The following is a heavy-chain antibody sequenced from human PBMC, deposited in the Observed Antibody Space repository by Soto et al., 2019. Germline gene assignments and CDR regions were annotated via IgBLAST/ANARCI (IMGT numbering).Heavy chain of an antibody. CDR2: VFYDGTT. CDR1: VFAINTNNYC. D-gene: IGHD1-20*01. J-gene: IGHJ4*02. V-gene: IGHV4-39*01. CDR3: ERIVVVYKVANV. Sequence: AGTXSLTCALSVFAINTNNYCWGWVRQPPGKGLEWIGSVFYDGTTYYSPSLKSRVTISLATSRTQFSLKLNSVTAADTAVYYCERIVVVYKVANVWGQGTLVTVSS.